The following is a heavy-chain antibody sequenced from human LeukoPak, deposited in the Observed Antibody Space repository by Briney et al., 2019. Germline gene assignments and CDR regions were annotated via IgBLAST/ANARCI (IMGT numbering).Heavy chain of an antibody. J-gene: IGHJ5*02. D-gene: IGHD3-3*01. CDR2: INEDGSTT. Sequence: PGGSLRLSCAASGFTFSSNWMHWVRQAPGKGLVWVSRINEDGSTTNYADSVKGRFTISRDNSKNTLYLQMNSLRAEDTAVYYCARDVHDFWSGHRTNWFDPWGQGTLVTVSS. CDR3: ARDVHDFWSGHRTNWFDP. V-gene: IGHV3-74*01. CDR1: GFTFSSNW.